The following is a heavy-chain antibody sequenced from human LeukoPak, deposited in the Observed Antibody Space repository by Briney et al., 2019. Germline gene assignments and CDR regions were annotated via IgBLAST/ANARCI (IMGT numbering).Heavy chain of an antibody. CDR2: ISGSGGST. J-gene: IGHJ4*02. D-gene: IGHD3-3*01. CDR1: GFAFSDYY. CDR3: ARVYDLWSGYYGVLLTEDY. V-gene: IGHV3-23*01. Sequence: GGSLRLSCAASGFAFSDYYMSWVRQAPGKGLEWVSAISGSGGSTYYADSVKGRFTISRDNSKNTLYLQMNSLRAEDTAVYYCARVYDLWSGYYGVLLTEDYWGQGTLVTVSS.